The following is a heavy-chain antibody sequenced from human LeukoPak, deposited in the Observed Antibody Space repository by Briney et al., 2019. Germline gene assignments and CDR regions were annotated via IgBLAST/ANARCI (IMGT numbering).Heavy chain of an antibody. D-gene: IGHD2-15*01. CDR3: ARARHRLASVVVVAARGNAFDI. V-gene: IGHV4-4*09. CDR1: GGSISSYY. CDR2: IYTSGST. J-gene: IGHJ3*02. Sequence: SETLSLTCTVSGGSISSYYWSWIRQPPGKGLEWIGYIYTSGSTNYNPSLKSRVTISVDTSKNQFSLKLSSVTAADTAVYYCARARHRLASVVVVAARGNAFDIWGQGTMVTVSS.